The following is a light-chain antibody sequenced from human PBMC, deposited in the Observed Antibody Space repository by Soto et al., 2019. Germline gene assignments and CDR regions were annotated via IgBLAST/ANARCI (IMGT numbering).Light chain of an antibody. Sequence: TQSRGTLSVSPVERATLSCRASQSVSSNLAWYQQKPGQAPRLLIYGASTRATGIPARFSGSGSGTEFTLTISSLQSEDFAVYYCQQYNNWPRTFGPGTKVDI. CDR3: QQYNNWPRT. CDR2: GAS. V-gene: IGKV3-15*01. J-gene: IGKJ3*01. CDR1: QSVSSN.